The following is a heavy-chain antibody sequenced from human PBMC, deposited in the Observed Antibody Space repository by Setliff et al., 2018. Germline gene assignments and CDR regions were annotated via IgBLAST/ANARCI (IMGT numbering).Heavy chain of an antibody. CDR1: GGSISTSSHH. Sequence: PSETLSLTCTVSGGSISTSSHHWVWIRQSPGKGLEWIGTIYSSGTTYYNLSLKSRVTIFLDTSKSQFSLNLGSVTAADTAVYYCTRRPRGRAAFDIWGQGTMVTVSS. V-gene: IGHV4-39*01. CDR2: IYSSGTT. D-gene: IGHD3-10*01. CDR3: TRRPRGRAAFDI. J-gene: IGHJ3*02.